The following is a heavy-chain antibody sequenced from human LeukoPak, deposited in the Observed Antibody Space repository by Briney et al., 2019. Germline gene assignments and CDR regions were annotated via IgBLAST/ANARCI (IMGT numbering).Heavy chain of an antibody. D-gene: IGHD4-17*01. J-gene: IGHJ4*02. CDR3: ARSTPYGDYDFDY. V-gene: IGHV4-34*01. CDR2: INHSGST. Sequence: SETLSLTCAVYGGFFSGYYWCWIRQPPGTGLEWIGEINHSGSTNYNPSLKSRVTITVDTSKNQFYLKLSSVTAADTAVYYCARSTPYGDYDFDYWGEETLVTVSS. CDR1: GGFFSGYY.